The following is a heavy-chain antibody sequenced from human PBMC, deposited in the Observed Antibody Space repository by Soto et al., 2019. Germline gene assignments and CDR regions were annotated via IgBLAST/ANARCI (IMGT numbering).Heavy chain of an antibody. D-gene: IGHD3-22*01. V-gene: IGHV4-39*01. Sequence: SETLSLTCTVSGGSISSSSHYWGWIRQPPGKGLEWIGSIYYSGSTYYNPSLKSRVTISVDTSKNQFSLKLGSVTAADTAVFYCASHSYYYESSLYYWQWGQGTMVTVSS. CDR2: IYYSGST. J-gene: IGHJ3*01. CDR1: GGSISSSSHY. CDR3: ASHSYYYESSLYYWQ.